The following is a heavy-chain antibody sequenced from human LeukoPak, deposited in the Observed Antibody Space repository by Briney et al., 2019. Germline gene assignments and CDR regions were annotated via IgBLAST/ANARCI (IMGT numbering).Heavy chain of an antibody. CDR2: IIPIFGTA. CDR1: GGTFSSYA. D-gene: IGHD3-9*01. CDR3: ASGPPYYDILTGYYYYMDV. V-gene: IGHV1-69*13. Sequence: VASVKVSCKASGGTFSSYAISWVRQAPGQGLEWMGGIIPIFGTANYAQKFQGRVTITADESTSTAYMELSSLRSEDTAVYYCASGPPYYDILTGYYYYMDVWGKGTTVTISS. J-gene: IGHJ6*03.